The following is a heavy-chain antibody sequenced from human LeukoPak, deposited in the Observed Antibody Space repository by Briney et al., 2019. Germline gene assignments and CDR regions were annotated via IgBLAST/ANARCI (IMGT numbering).Heavy chain of an antibody. CDR2: ISSSSSYI. Sequence: GGSLRLSCAASGFTFSSYSMNWVRQAPGKGLEWVSSISSSSSYIYYADSVKGRFTISRDNAKNSLYLQMNSLRAEDTAVYYCARDITIRSPYSSSSNDAFDTWGQGTMVTVSS. CDR1: GFTFSSYS. CDR3: ARDITIRSPYSSSSNDAFDT. V-gene: IGHV3-21*01. J-gene: IGHJ3*02. D-gene: IGHD6-6*01.